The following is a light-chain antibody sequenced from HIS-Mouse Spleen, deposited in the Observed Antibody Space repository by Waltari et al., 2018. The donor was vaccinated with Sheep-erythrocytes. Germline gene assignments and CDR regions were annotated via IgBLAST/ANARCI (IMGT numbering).Light chain of an antibody. CDR2: AAS. CDR1: QGISSY. CDR3: QQLNSYPHT. V-gene: IGKV1-9*01. J-gene: IGKJ2*01. Sequence: DIQLTQSQSSLSASVGDRATITCRASQGISSYLAWYQQKPGKAPKLLIYAASTLQSGVPSRFSGSGSGTEFTLTISSLQPEDFATYYCQQLNSYPHTFGQGTKLEIK.